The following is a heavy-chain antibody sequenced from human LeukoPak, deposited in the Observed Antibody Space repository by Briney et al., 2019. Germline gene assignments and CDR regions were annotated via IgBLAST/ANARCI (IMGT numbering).Heavy chain of an antibody. D-gene: IGHD1-26*01. CDR2: IKEDGSEK. CDR3: ARDLTVGATSDY. V-gene: IGHV3-7*03. CDR1: GFTFSNYW. J-gene: IGHJ4*02. Sequence: GGSLRLSCAVSGFTFSNYWMSWARQAPGKGLEWVANIKEDGSEKYYVDSVKGRFTISRDNAKNSLYLQMNNLRVEDTAVYYCARDLTVGATSDYWGQGTLVTVSS.